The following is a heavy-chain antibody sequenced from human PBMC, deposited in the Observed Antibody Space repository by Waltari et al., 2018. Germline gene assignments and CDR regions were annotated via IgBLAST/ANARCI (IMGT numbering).Heavy chain of an antibody. CDR3: AREKGFSSGNFDY. V-gene: IGHV5-51*01. J-gene: IGHJ4*02. CDR2: IYAGDSDT. CDR1: GYSLPTYW. D-gene: IGHD6-19*01. Sequence: EVQLVQSGAEVKKPGESLKISCKGSGYSLPTYWIGWVRQMPGKGLEWMGFIYAGDSDTRYSPSFQGQVTISVDKSINTAYLQWSTLKASDTAMYFCAREKGFSSGNFDYWGQGTLVTVSS.